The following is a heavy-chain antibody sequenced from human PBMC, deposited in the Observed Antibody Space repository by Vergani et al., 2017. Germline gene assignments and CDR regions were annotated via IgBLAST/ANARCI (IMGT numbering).Heavy chain of an antibody. CDR2: IWYDGSNK. V-gene: IGHV3-33*01. CDR3: ARVVGDSSGYYLDY. Sequence: QVQLVESGGGVVQPGRSLRLSCAASGFTFSSYGMHWVRQAPGKGLEWVAVIWYDGSNKYYEDSVKGRFTISRDNSKNTLYLQMNSLRAEDTAVYYCARVVGDSSGYYLDYWGQGTLVTVSS. CDR1: GFTFSSYG. D-gene: IGHD3-22*01. J-gene: IGHJ4*02.